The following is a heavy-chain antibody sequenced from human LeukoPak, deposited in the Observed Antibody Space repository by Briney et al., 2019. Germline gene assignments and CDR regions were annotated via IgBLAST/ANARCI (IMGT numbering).Heavy chain of an antibody. CDR2: INWNGGST. V-gene: IGHV3-20*04. Sequence: GGSLRLSCAASGFTFDDYGMSWVRQAPGRGLEWVSGINWNGGSTGYADSVKGRFTISRDNAKNSLYLQMNSLRAEDTALYYCARAEGNNYDSSTGDYWGQGTLVTVSS. J-gene: IGHJ4*02. CDR3: ARAEGNNYDSSTGDY. CDR1: GFTFDDYG. D-gene: IGHD3-22*01.